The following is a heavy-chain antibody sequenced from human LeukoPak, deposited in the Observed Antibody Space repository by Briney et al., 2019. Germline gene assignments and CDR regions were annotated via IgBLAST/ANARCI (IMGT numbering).Heavy chain of an antibody. CDR3: ARDLVAVRNSFDY. V-gene: IGHV3-48*04. D-gene: IGHD6-19*01. J-gene: IGHJ4*02. CDR1: GFTFSSYS. CDR2: ISSSSSTI. Sequence: GGSLRLSCAASGFTFSSYSMNWVRQAPRKGLEWVSYISSSSSTIYYADSVKGRFTISRDNAKNSLYLQMNSLRAEDTAVYYCARDLVAVRNSFDYWAREPWSPSPQ.